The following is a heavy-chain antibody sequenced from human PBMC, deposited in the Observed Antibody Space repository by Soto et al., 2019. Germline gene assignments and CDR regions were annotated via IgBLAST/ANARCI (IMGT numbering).Heavy chain of an antibody. Sequence: PSETLSLTCTVSGGSISSGDYYWSWIRQPPGKGLEWIGYIYYSGSTYYNPSLKSRVTISVDTSKNQFSLKLSSVTAADTAVYYCARDRVGHYYYYYSMDVWGQGTTVTVSS. D-gene: IGHD3-10*01. J-gene: IGHJ6*02. CDR1: GGSISSGDYY. V-gene: IGHV4-30-4*01. CDR2: IYYSGST. CDR3: ARDRVGHYYYYYSMDV.